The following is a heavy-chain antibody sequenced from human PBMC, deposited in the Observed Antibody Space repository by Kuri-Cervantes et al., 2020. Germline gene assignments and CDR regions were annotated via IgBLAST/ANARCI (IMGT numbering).Heavy chain of an antibody. CDR2: ISSSGSTI. V-gene: IGHV3-11*04. Sequence: GESLKISCAASGFTFSDYYMSWIRQAPGKGLEWVSYISSSGSTIYYADSVKGRFTISRDNAKNSLYLQMNSLRAEDTAVYYCARGRITIFGVVTYYFDYWGQGTLVTVSS. J-gene: IGHJ4*02. CDR3: ARGRITIFGVVTYYFDY. CDR1: GFTFSDYY. D-gene: IGHD3-3*01.